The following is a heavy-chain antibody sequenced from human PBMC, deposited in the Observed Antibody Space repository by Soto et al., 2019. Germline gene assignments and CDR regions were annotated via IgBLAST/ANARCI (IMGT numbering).Heavy chain of an antibody. Sequence: QLQLQESGSGLVKPSQTLSLTCAVSCCSISSGGYSWSWIRQPPGKGLEWIGYIYHSGSTYYNPSLKSGVTISVDRSKSQFSLKLSSVTAADTAVYYCARVRGAYGGGDCSPPPPKWFAPWGQGTLVTVSS. CDR3: ARVRGAYGGGDCSPPPPKWFAP. D-gene: IGHD2-21*02. J-gene: IGHJ5*02. CDR2: IYHSGST. CDR1: CCSISSGGYS. V-gene: IGHV4-30-2*01.